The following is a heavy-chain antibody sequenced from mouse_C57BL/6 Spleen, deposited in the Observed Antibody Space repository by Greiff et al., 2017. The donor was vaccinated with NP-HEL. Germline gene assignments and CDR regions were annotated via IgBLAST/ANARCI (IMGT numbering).Heavy chain of an antibody. CDR2: IYPGSGNT. V-gene: IGHV1-76*01. CDR1: GYTFTDYY. D-gene: IGHD2-4*01. CDR3: ARSWDYDEFAY. Sequence: QVHVKQSGAELVRPGASVKLSCKASGYTFTDYYINWVKQRPGQGLEWIARIYPGSGNTYYNEKFKGKATLTAEKSSSTAYMQLSSLTSEDSAVYFCARSWDYDEFAYWGQGTLVTVSA. J-gene: IGHJ3*01.